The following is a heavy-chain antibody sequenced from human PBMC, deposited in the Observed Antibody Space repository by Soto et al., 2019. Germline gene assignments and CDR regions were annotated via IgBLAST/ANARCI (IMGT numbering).Heavy chain of an antibody. V-gene: IGHV4-39*01. CDR2: IYYSGST. CDR1: GGSISSSTSY. J-gene: IGHJ6*02. D-gene: IGHD2-15*01. Sequence: QLQLQESGPGLVKPSETLSLTCTVSGGSISSSTSYWGWIRQPPGKGLEWIATIYYSGSTYYNPSLKSRVTISVDTSKNQFSLNLRSVTAADTAVYYCARQYCSGGGCYHLHSYNMDVWGQGTTVTVSS. CDR3: ARQYCSGGGCYHLHSYNMDV.